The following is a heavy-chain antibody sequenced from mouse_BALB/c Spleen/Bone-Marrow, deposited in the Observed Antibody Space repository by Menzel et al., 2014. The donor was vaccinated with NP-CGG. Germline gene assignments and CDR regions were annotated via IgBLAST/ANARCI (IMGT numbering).Heavy chain of an antibody. CDR1: GFNIKDYY. CDR2: IDPANGNT. D-gene: IGHD4-1*01. Sequence: EVQGVESGAEFVRSGASVKLSCTASGFNIKDYYMHWVKQRPEQGLEWIGRIDPANGNTKYDPKFQGKATITADTSSNTAYLQLSSLTSEDTAVYYCARWEYYAMDYWGQGTSVTVSS. CDR3: ARWEYYAMDY. V-gene: IGHV14-3*02. J-gene: IGHJ4*01.